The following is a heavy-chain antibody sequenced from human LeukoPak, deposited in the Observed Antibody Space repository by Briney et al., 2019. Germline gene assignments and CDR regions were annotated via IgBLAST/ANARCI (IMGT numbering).Heavy chain of an antibody. J-gene: IGHJ2*01. CDR1: GFTFSSYG. V-gene: IGHV3-33*01. CDR2: IWYDGSNK. Sequence: GRSLRLSCAASGFTFSSYGMHWVRQAPGKGLEWVAVIWYDGSNKYYADSVKGRFTISRDNSKNTLYLQMNSLRAEDTAVYSCARAPEWVVSWYFDLWGRGTLVTASS. CDR3: ARAPEWVVSWYFDL. D-gene: IGHD6-19*01.